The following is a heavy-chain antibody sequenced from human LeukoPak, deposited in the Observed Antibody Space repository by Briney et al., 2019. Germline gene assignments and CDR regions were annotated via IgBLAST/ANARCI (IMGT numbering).Heavy chain of an antibody. V-gene: IGHV5-10-1*01. Sequence: PGESLKISCNGSGYSFTSNCISWVRQMPGKGLEWMGRIDPSDSHINYSPSFQGHVTISVDKSISTAYLQWSSLRASDTAMYYCARQGRGSYRRDFDYWGQGTLVTVSS. CDR2: IDPSDSHI. CDR1: GYSFTSNC. J-gene: IGHJ4*02. D-gene: IGHD1-26*01. CDR3: ARQGRGSYRRDFDY.